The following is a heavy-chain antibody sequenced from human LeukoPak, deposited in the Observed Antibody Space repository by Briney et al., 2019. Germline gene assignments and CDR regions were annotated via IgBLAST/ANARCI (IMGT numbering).Heavy chain of an antibody. Sequence: SETLSLTCAVYGGSFSGYYWSWIRQPPGKGLEWIGEINHSGSTNYNPSLKSRVTISVDTSKNQFSLKLSSVTAADTAVYYCARSVYDISSYYYGMVVWGQGTTVTVSS. D-gene: IGHD3-9*01. V-gene: IGHV4-34*01. CDR1: GGSFSGYY. CDR3: ARSVYDISSYYYGMVV. J-gene: IGHJ6*02. CDR2: INHSGST.